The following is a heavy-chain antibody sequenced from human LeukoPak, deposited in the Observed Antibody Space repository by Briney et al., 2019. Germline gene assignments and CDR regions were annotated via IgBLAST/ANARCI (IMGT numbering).Heavy chain of an antibody. V-gene: IGHV4-34*01. CDR1: GGSFSGYY. Sequence: SETLSLTCAVYGGSFSGYYWSWIRQPPGKGLEWIGEINHSGSTNYNPSLQSRVTISVDTSKNQFSLKLSSVTAADTAVYYCARGVHVRVYDSNPHYGHYWGQGTLVTVSS. CDR3: ARGVHVRVYDSNPHYGHY. CDR2: INHSGST. D-gene: IGHD3-22*01. J-gene: IGHJ4*02.